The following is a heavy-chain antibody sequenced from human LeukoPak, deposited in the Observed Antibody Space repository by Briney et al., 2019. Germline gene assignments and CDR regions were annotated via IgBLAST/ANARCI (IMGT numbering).Heavy chain of an antibody. CDR2: INHSGST. CDR3: ARRAELRYCSGGSCYVGAFDI. Sequence: SETLSLTCAVYGGSFSGYYWSWIRQPPGKGLEWIGEINHSGSTNYNPSLKSRVTISVDTSKNQFSPKLSSVTAADTTVYYCARRAELRYCSGGSCYVGAFDIWGQGTMVTVSS. CDR1: GGSFSGYY. D-gene: IGHD2-15*01. V-gene: IGHV4-34*01. J-gene: IGHJ3*02.